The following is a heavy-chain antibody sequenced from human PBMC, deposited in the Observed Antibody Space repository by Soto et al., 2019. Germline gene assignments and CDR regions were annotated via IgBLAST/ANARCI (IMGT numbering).Heavy chain of an antibody. Sequence: PSETLSLTCAVYGGSFSGYYWSWIRQPPGKGLEWIGYIYYSGSTNYNPSLKSRVTISVNTSKNQFSLKLTSVTAADTAVYYCAREQLVTGSFDYWGQGTLVTVSS. CDR2: IYYSGST. V-gene: IGHV4-59*01. J-gene: IGHJ4*02. CDR1: GGSFSGYY. D-gene: IGHD6-6*01. CDR3: AREQLVTGSFDY.